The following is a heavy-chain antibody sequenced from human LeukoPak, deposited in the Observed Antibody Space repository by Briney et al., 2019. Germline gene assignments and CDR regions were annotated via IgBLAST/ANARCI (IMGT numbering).Heavy chain of an antibody. CDR2: IYHSGST. V-gene: IGHV4-38-2*02. Sequence: VKPSETLSLTCTVSGYSISSGYYWGWIRQPPGKGLEWIGSIYHSGSTYYNPSLKSRVTISVDTSKNQCSLKLSSVTAADTAVYYCARGKVGYSSSWYSYYYYMDVWGKGTTVTISS. D-gene: IGHD6-13*01. J-gene: IGHJ6*03. CDR3: ARGKVGYSSSWYSYYYYMDV. CDR1: GYSISSGYY.